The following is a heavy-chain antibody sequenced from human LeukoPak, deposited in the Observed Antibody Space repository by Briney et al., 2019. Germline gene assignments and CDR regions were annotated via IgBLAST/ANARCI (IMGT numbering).Heavy chain of an antibody. CDR1: GYTFTCYY. CDR3: ARDPGGDITGTTFDR. Sequence: ASVKVSCKASGYTFTCYYMHWVRQAPGQGLEWMGWINPNSGGTNYAQKFQGWVTMTRDTSISTAYMELSRLRSDDTAVYYCARDPGGDITGTTFDRWGQGTLVTVSS. CDR2: INPNSGGT. J-gene: IGHJ5*02. V-gene: IGHV1-2*04. D-gene: IGHD1-20*01.